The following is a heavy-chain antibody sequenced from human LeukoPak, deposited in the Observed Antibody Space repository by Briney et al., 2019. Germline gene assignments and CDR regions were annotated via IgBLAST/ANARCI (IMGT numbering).Heavy chain of an antibody. Sequence: GASVKVSCKAPGYTFTRYAMNWVRQAPGQGLEWMGWINTNTGNPTYAQGFTGRFVYSLDTSVSTAYLQISSLKAEDTAVYYCASNNDYGGDPTNFDYWGQGTLVTVSS. J-gene: IGHJ4*02. V-gene: IGHV7-4-1*02. D-gene: IGHD4-23*01. CDR1: GYTFTRYA. CDR3: ASNNDYGGDPTNFDY. CDR2: INTNTGNP.